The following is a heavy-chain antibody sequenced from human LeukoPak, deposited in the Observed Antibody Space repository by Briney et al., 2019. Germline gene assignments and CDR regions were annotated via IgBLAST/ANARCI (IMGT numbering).Heavy chain of an antibody. J-gene: IGHJ4*02. CDR3: TREDYGDASIDY. Sequence: SETLSLTCTVSGGSTSSGGYYWDRIRQPPGKGLEWIGSIYYSGSTYYNPSLKSRVTMAVDTSKNQFSLRLTSVTAADTAVYFCTREDYGDASIDYWGQGTLVTVSS. CDR1: GGSTSSGGYY. V-gene: IGHV4-39*07. D-gene: IGHD4-17*01. CDR2: IYYSGST.